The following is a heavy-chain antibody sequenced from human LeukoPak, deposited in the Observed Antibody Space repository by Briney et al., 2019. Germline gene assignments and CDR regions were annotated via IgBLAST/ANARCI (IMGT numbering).Heavy chain of an antibody. J-gene: IGHJ6*04. CDR3: ARAHSGGRGIYLPFYFYSYGMNV. Sequence: GASVKVSCKASGYTFTSYAMNWVRQAPGQGLEWMGWINTNTGNPTYAQGFTGRFVFSLDTSVSTAYLQISSLKAEDTAIYYCARAHSGGRGIYLPFYFYSYGMNVGGKGTT. D-gene: IGHD3-16*02. V-gene: IGHV7-4-1*02. CDR1: GYTFTSYA. CDR2: INTNTGNP.